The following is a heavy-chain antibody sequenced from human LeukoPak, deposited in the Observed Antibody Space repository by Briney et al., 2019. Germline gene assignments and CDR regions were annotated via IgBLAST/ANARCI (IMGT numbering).Heavy chain of an antibody. CDR2: IYSGGST. CDR3: ARRLLTGYYEF. D-gene: IGHD3-9*01. J-gene: IGHJ4*02. CDR1: GFTVSSNY. Sequence: PGGSLRLSGAASGFTVSSNYMSWVRQAPGKGLEWVSVIYSGGSTYYADSVKGRFTISRDNSKNMLYLQMNSLRAEDTAVYYCARRLLTGYYEFWGQGTLVTVSS. V-gene: IGHV3-66*01.